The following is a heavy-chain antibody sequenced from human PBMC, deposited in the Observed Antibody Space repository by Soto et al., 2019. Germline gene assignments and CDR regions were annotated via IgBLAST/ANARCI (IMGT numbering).Heavy chain of an antibody. CDR3: AKRATGTYFDY. D-gene: IGHD1-1*01. CDR1: GFTFSSYA. V-gene: IGHV3-23*01. CDR2: ISGSGDST. Sequence: GGSLRLSCAASGFTFSSYAMSWVRQAPGKGLEWVSAISGSGDSTYYADSVQGRFTISRDSSKNTLYLQMNSLRAEDTAVYYCAKRATGTYFDYWGQGTLVTVSS. J-gene: IGHJ4*02.